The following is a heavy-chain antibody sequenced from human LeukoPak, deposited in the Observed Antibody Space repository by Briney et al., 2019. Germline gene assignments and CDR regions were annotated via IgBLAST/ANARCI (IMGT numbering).Heavy chain of an antibody. J-gene: IGHJ3*02. CDR3: ARDIRGYCSSTSCSGHAFDI. CDR1: GGSISSGSYY. V-gene: IGHV4-61*02. CDR2: IYTSGST. Sequence: SQTLSLTCTVSGGSISSGSYYWSWIRQPAGKGLEWIGRIYTSGSTNYNPSLKSRVTISVDTSKNQFSLKLSSVTAADTAVYYCARDIRGYCSSTSCSGHAFDIWGQGTMVTVSS. D-gene: IGHD2-2*01.